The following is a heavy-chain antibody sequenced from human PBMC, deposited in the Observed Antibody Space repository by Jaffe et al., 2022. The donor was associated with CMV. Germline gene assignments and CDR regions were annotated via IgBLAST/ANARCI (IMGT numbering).Heavy chain of an antibody. CDR3: TTGGVLFWLGELRNNWFDP. V-gene: IGHV3-15*01. CDR1: GFRFKDAW. Sequence: EAQLVESGGGLVQPGGSLRLSCVASGFRFKDAWMTWVRQAPGKGLEWIARIKSQSDGGTPEYASPVEGRFIISRDDSKNTLYLQLNSLKNEDTAVYYCTTGGVLFWLGELRNNWFDPWGQGTLVTVSS. D-gene: IGHD3-10*01. CDR2: IKSQSDGGTP. J-gene: IGHJ5*02.